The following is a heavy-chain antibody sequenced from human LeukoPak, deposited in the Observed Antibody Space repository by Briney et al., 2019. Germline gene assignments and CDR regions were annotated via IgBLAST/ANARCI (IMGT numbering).Heavy chain of an antibody. V-gene: IGHV4-59*08. CDR2: IYYSGST. Sequence: KPSETLSLTCTVSGGSISSYYWSWIRQPPGKGLEWIGYIYYSGSTNYNPSLKSRVTISVDTSKNQFSLRLSPVTAADTAVYYCARLHDGYRYGADYWGRGTLVTAS. CDR3: ARLHDGYRYGADY. D-gene: IGHD5-18*01. J-gene: IGHJ4*02. CDR1: GGSISSYY.